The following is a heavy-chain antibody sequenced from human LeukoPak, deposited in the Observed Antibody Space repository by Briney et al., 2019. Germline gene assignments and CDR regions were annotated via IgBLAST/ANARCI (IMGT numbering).Heavy chain of an antibody. Sequence: GGALRLSCSASGFTFSSYSMNWVPQAPGKGLERVSFISSSSSYIYYADSVKGRFTISRDNAKNSLYLQMNSLRAEDTAVYYCAREGPYGDYFDYWGQGTLVTVSS. D-gene: IGHD4-17*01. CDR3: AREGPYGDYFDY. CDR2: ISSSSSYI. V-gene: IGHV3-21*01. J-gene: IGHJ4*02. CDR1: GFTFSSYS.